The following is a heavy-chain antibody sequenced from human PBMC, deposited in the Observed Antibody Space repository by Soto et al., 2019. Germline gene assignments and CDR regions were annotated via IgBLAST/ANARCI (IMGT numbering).Heavy chain of an antibody. CDR1: GYTFTSYG. Sequence: QVQLVQSGAEVKKPGASVKVSCKASGYTFTSYGISWVRQAPGQGLEWMGWISAYDGNTNYAPKLQGRVTMTTDTSTSTAYMELGSQRSDDTSVYYCASEGVVVAATRWFDPWGQGTLVTVSS. V-gene: IGHV1-18*01. J-gene: IGHJ5*02. D-gene: IGHD2-15*01. CDR3: ASEGVVVAATRWFDP. CDR2: ISAYDGNT.